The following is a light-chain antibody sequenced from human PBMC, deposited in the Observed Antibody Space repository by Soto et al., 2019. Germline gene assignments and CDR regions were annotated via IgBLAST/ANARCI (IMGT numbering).Light chain of an antibody. Sequence: DLPMTQSPSSVSASVGDRVTITCQASQGISRSLAWYQQKPGKAPKLLIYSASSLQSGVPSRFSGSGFGTDFTLTISSLQPEDFATYYCQQADTFPITFGQGTRLEI. CDR3: QQADTFPIT. V-gene: IGKV1D-12*01. J-gene: IGKJ5*01. CDR1: QGISRS. CDR2: SAS.